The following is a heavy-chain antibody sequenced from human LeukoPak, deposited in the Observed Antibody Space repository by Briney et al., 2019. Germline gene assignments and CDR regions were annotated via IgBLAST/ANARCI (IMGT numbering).Heavy chain of an antibody. Sequence: SETLSLTCTVSGGSISSYYWSWIRQPAGKGLEWIGRIYTSGSTNYNPSLKSRVTMSVDTSKNQFSLKLSSVTAADTALYYCARVTWEVVGPTTTYLAPLDYWGQGTLVTVSS. CDR3: ARVTWEVVGPTTTYLAPLDY. J-gene: IGHJ4*02. CDR1: GGSISSYY. D-gene: IGHD1-26*01. V-gene: IGHV4-4*07. CDR2: IYTSGST.